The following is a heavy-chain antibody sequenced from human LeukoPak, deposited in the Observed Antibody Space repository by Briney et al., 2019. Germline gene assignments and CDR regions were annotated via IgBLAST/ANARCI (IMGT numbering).Heavy chain of an antibody. CDR3: ARGITIYGVMIIYFDS. Sequence: SVTVSCKASGYTFTDYYLHWVRQAPGHGLEWMGWIKPDGGDTNYAQRLQGRVTMTRDTSISTAYMELTNLSSDDTAVYYCARGITIYGVMIIYFDSWGQGTLVTVSS. D-gene: IGHD3-3*01. CDR2: IKPDGGDT. J-gene: IGHJ4*02. CDR1: GYTFTDYY. V-gene: IGHV1-2*02.